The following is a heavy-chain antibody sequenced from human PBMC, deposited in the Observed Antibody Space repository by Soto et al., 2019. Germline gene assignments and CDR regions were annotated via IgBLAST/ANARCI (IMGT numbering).Heavy chain of an antibody. V-gene: IGHV3-74*01. D-gene: IGHD5-12*01. J-gene: IGHJ6*02. CDR2: INSDGSST. Sequence: GGSLRLSCAASGFTFSSYWMHWVRQAPGKGLVWVSRINSDGSSTSYADSVKGRFTISRDNAKNTLYLQMNSLRAEDTAVYYCARGVATIWDYYGMDVWGQGTTVTVSS. CDR3: ARGVATIWDYYGMDV. CDR1: GFTFSSYW.